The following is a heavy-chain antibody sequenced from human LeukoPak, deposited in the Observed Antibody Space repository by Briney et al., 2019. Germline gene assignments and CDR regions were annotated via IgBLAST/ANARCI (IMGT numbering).Heavy chain of an antibody. Sequence: PSETLSLTCAVYDGSFTGYFWNWIRQSPGKGLEWIGEINHRGSTNYNPSLKSRLTISVDTSKNQFSLRLTSVTAADTGVYFCARDPTTVMTVPWYFDNWGQGTLVTVSS. V-gene: IGHV4-34*01. CDR2: INHRGST. CDR1: DGSFTGYF. J-gene: IGHJ4*02. D-gene: IGHD4-11*01. CDR3: ARDPTTVMTVPWYFDN.